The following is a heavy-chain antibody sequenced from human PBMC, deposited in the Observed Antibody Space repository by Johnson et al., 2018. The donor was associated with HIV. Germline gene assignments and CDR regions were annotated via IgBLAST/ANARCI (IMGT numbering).Heavy chain of an antibody. D-gene: IGHD1-26*01. V-gene: IGHV3-66*01. CDR1: GFTVSSNY. CDR2: IYSGGST. CDR3: ARDLSEGELGHAFDI. Sequence: EVQLVESGGGLVQPGGSLRPSCAASGFTVSSNYMSWVRQAPGKGLEWVSVIYSGGSTYSADSVTGGFTISRDNSKNTLYLQMTSLRAEDTAVYYCARDLSEGELGHAFDIWGQGTMVTVSS. J-gene: IGHJ3*02.